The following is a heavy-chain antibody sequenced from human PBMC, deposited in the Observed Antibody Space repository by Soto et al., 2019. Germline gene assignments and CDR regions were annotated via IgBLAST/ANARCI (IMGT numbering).Heavy chain of an antibody. Sequence: GGSLRLSCAASGFTFSSYGMHWVRQAPGKGLEWVAVISYDGSNKYYADSVKGRFTSSRANSKNTLYLQMNSRRAEDTAVYYCAKEMAVAGAFDIWGQGTMVTGSS. V-gene: IGHV3-30*18. D-gene: IGHD6-19*01. J-gene: IGHJ3*02. CDR1: GFTFSSYG. CDR3: AKEMAVAGAFDI. CDR2: ISYDGSNK.